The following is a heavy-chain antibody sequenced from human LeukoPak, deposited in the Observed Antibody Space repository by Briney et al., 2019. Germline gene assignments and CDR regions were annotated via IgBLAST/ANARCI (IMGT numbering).Heavy chain of an antibody. Sequence: GGSLRLSCAASGFTFNNYNMNWVRQAPGKGLEWVSTISSSRSSYIYYADSVKGRFTISTDTAKSSLFLQMNGLSADDTAVYYCVRDYVYAFDIWGQGTMVTVSS. CDR1: GFTFNNYN. CDR2: ISSSRSSYI. V-gene: IGHV3-21*01. J-gene: IGHJ3*02. D-gene: IGHD3-16*01. CDR3: VRDYVYAFDI.